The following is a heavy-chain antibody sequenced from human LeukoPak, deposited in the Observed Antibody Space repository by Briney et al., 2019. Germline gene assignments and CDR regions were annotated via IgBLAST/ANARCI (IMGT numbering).Heavy chain of an antibody. Sequence: SHTLSLTCTVSGASFNSDDQYWNWIRQSPGKGLKWIGSIHPSGMLYNNPSLERRVTMSRDTSKNQFSLHLNSVTAADTAVYFCSRGLDSRKLGYWGQGILVTVSS. D-gene: IGHD3-22*01. CDR2: IHPSGML. CDR1: GASFNSDDQY. J-gene: IGHJ4*02. V-gene: IGHV4-31*03. CDR3: SRGLDSRKLGY.